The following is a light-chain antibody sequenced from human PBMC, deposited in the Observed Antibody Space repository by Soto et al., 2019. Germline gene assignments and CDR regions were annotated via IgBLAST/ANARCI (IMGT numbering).Light chain of an antibody. CDR2: SNN. J-gene: IGLJ1*01. V-gene: IGLV1-47*02. CDR3: AAWDDSLSGYV. Sequence: QSVLTQPPSASGTPGQTVTISCSGSSSNIGSNYVYSYQQLPGTAPKLLIYSNNQRPSGVPDRFSGSKSGTSASLAISGLRSEDEADYYCAAWDDSLSGYVFGTGTKLTVL. CDR1: SSNIGSNY.